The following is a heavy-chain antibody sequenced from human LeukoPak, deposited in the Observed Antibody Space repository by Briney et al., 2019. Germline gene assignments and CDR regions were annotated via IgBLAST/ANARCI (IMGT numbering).Heavy chain of an antibody. Sequence: SETLSLTCTVSGGSISSSSYYWGWIRQPPGKGLEWIGSIYYSGSTYYNPSLKSRVTISVDTSKNQFSLKLSSVTAADTAVYYCARGRTYGSEFDYWGQGTLVTVSS. CDR2: IYYSGST. CDR3: ARGRTYGSEFDY. D-gene: IGHD3-10*01. J-gene: IGHJ4*02. V-gene: IGHV4-39*07. CDR1: GGSISSSSYY.